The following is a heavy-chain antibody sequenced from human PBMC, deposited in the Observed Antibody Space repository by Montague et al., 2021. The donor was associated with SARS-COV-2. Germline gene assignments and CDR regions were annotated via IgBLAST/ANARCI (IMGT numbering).Heavy chain of an antibody. Sequence: SLRLSCAASGFTFSSYWMSWVRQAPGKGLEWVANIKQEGSEKYYVDSVKGRFTISRDNAKNSLYLQMNSLRAEDTAVYYCARMYSSGWYENDAFDIWGQGTMVTVSS. V-gene: IGHV3-7*01. CDR1: GFTFSSYW. CDR2: IKQEGSEK. CDR3: ARMYSSGWYENDAFDI. D-gene: IGHD6-19*01. J-gene: IGHJ3*02.